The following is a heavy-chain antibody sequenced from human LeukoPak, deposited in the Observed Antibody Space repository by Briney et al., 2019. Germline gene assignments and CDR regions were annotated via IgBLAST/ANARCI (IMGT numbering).Heavy chain of an antibody. CDR3: ARDSRYSGSYYWDHDAFDI. CDR1: GFTFSSYS. J-gene: IGHJ3*02. CDR2: ISSSSSYI. D-gene: IGHD1-26*01. V-gene: IGHV3-21*01. Sequence: GGSLRLSCAASGFTFSSYSMNWVRQAPGKGLEWVSSISSSSSYIYYADSVKGRFTISRDNAKSSLYLQMNSLRAEDTAVYYCARDSRYSGSYYWDHDAFDIWGQGTMVTVSS.